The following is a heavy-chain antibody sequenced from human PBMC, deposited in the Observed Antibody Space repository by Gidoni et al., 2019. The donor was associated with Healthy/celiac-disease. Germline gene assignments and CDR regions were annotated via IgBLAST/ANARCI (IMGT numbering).Heavy chain of an antibody. CDR1: GFTFSSYA. J-gene: IGHJ4*02. V-gene: IGHV3-30-3*01. CDR3: ARVRRRWLQFGTFDY. D-gene: IGHD5-12*01. CDR2: ISYDGSNK. Sequence: QVQLVESGGGVVQPGRCLRLPCAASGFTFSSYAMHWVRQAPGKGLEWVAVISYDGSNKYYADSVKGRFTISRDNSKNTLYLQMNSLRAEDTAVYYCARVRRRWLQFGTFDYWGQGTLVTVSS.